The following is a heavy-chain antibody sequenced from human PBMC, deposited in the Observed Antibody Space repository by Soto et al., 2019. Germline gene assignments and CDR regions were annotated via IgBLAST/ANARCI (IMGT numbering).Heavy chain of an antibody. V-gene: IGHV5-10-1*03. D-gene: IGHD3-3*01. J-gene: IGHJ4*02. CDR3: ARHSPGAYSSSILGVSDS. CDR1: GYSFTTYW. Sequence: EVQLVQSGAEVKKPGESLRISCKGSGYSFTTYWISWVRQMPGKGLEWMGRIDPSDSYTNYSPSFQGHVTISADKSISTAYLQWSSLKASDTAMYYCARHSPGAYSSSILGVSDSWGQXTLVXVSX. CDR2: IDPSDSYT.